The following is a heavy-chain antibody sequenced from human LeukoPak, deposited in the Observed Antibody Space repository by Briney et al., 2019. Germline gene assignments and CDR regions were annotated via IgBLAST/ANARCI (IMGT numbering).Heavy chain of an antibody. CDR2: ISGSGGST. Sequence: PGGSLRLSCAASGFSFSSYAMSWVRQAPGKGLEWVSAISGSGGSTYYADSVKGRFTISRDNSKNTLYLQMNSLRAEDTAVYYCAKTPPRLIGLGPLSYYYGMDVWGQGITVIVSS. J-gene: IGHJ6*02. CDR3: AKTPPRLIGLGPLSYYYGMDV. CDR1: GFSFSSYA. V-gene: IGHV3-23*01. D-gene: IGHD2/OR15-2a*01.